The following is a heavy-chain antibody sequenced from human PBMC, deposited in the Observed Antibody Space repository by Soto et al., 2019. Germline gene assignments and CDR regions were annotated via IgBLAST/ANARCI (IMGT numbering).Heavy chain of an antibody. CDR3: ASIPSGY. J-gene: IGHJ4*02. D-gene: IGHD2-2*02. V-gene: IGHV3-74*01. CDR1: GFTFSSYY. CDR2: ISGDGGST. Sequence: EVQLVESGGGLVQPGGSLRLSCAAPGFTFSSYYMHWVRQAPGKGLVWVSRISGDGGSTNSADSVKGRFTISRDNAKNTLFLQMHSLGAEDTAVYYCASIPSGYWGQGTLVTVSS.